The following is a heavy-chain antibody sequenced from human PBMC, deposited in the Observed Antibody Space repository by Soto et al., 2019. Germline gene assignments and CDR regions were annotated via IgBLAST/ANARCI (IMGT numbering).Heavy chain of an antibody. CDR1: GYTFTRYG. CDR3: ARQGGEGYCISTSCYYYYYYGMDV. CDR2: ISGYNGDA. D-gene: IGHD2-2*01. J-gene: IGHJ6*02. Sequence: GSVKVSCKASGYTFTRYGISWVRQAPGQGLEWMGWISGYNGDANYAQRFQGRVSMTIDTSTTTAYMELRTLTPDDTAVYYCARQGGEGYCISTSCYYYYYYGMDVWGQGTTVTVSS. V-gene: IGHV1-18*01.